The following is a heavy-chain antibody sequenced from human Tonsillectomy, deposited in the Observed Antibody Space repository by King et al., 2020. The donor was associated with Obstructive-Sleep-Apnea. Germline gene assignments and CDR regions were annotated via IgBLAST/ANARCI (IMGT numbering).Heavy chain of an antibody. D-gene: IGHD4-11*01. J-gene: IGHJ4*02. CDR3: ARKNRYSNGKDFDF. CDR1: GFTFDDYG. CDR2: ISWSGGGI. V-gene: IGHV3-9*01. Sequence: VQLVESGGGLVQPGRSLRLSCAASGFTFDDYGMHWVRQTSEKGLEGVSGISWSGGGIGYADSVKGRFTISRDNAKNSLFLQMNSLRTDDTALYYCARKNRYSNGKDFDFWGQGTLVTVSS.